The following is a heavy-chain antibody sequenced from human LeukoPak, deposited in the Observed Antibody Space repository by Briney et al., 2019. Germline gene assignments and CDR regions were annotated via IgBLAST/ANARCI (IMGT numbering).Heavy chain of an antibody. J-gene: IGHJ4*02. CDR3: ASRSSSWYYVDY. Sequence: SETLSLTCTVSGGSISSYYWGWIRQPPGKGLEYIGYVYYTGSTTYNPSLKSRITVSVDTSKNQFSLKLSSVTAADTAVYYCASRSSSWYYVDYWGQGTLVTVSS. D-gene: IGHD6-13*01. CDR1: GGSISSYY. CDR2: VYYTGST. V-gene: IGHV4-59*01.